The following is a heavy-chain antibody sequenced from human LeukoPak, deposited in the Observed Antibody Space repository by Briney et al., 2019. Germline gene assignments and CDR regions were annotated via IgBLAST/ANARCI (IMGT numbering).Heavy chain of an antibody. J-gene: IGHJ6*03. V-gene: IGHV4-4*07. CDR2: IYTSGST. CDR3: ARDRCSSTSCYATPYYYYYMDV. Sequence: SETLSLTCTVSGGSISIYYWSWIRQPAGKGLEWIGRIYTSGSTNYNPSLKSRVTMSVDTSKNQFSLKLSSVTAADTAVYYCARDRCSSTSCYATPYYYYYMDVWGKGTTVTISS. CDR1: GGSISIYY. D-gene: IGHD2-2*01.